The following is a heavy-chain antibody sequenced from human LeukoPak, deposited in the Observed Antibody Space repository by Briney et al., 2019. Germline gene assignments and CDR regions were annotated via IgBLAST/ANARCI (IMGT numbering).Heavy chain of an antibody. CDR2: IDDDGAGT. CDR1: GFPFGGSW. J-gene: IGHJ5*02. D-gene: IGHD5-12*01. Sequence: GGSLRLSCAASGFPFGGSWMHWVRQPPGKGLVWVSRIDDDGAGTTYADSVKGRFTISRDNAKNTLYLQMNSLRVEDTAVYYCARSASGYDAWGQGTLVTVSS. CDR3: ARSASGYDA. V-gene: IGHV3-74*01.